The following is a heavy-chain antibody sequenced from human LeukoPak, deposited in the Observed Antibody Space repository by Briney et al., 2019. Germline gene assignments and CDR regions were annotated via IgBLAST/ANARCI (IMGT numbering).Heavy chain of an antibody. D-gene: IGHD3-10*01. CDR1: GGSFSGYY. Sequence: SETLSLTCAVYGGSFSGYYWSWIRQPPGEGLEWIGEINHSGSTNYNPSLKSRVTISVDTSKNQFSLKLSSVTAADTAVYYCARGRYYTYYYGSGSYYYYYYYMDVWGKGTTVTVSS. CDR3: ARGRYYTYYYGSGSYYYYYYYMDV. CDR2: INHSGST. J-gene: IGHJ6*03. V-gene: IGHV4-34*01.